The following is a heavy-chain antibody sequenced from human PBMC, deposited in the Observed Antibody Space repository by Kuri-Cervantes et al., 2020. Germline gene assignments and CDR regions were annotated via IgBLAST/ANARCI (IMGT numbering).Heavy chain of an antibody. D-gene: IGHD3-16*01. CDR2: IYYSGST. Sequence: SETLSLTCTVSGGSISSYYWSWIRQPPGKGLEWIGYIYYSGSTNYNPSLRSRVSMFVDTSKNQCSLKLSSMTAADTAVYYCASLGDWGQGTLVTVSS. V-gene: IGHV4-59*08. J-gene: IGHJ4*02. CDR1: GGSISSYY. CDR3: ASLGD.